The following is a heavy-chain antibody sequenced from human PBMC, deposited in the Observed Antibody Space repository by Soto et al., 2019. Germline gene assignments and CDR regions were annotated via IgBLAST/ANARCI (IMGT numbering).Heavy chain of an antibody. CDR2: IIPLYGTV. CDR1: GVTFNSYG. Sequence: QAHLAQSGAEVNTPGSSVTVSCKVSGVTFNSYGISWVRQAPGQGLDWMGVIIPLYGTVNYAKKLQGRVSITSDKSTSTAYMYLNSLRSDDTAVYYCARVRVIRGVIPSHFGLWGQGTQVTVSS. CDR3: ARVRVIRGVIPSHFGL. J-gene: IGHJ4*02. D-gene: IGHD3-10*01. V-gene: IGHV1-69*06.